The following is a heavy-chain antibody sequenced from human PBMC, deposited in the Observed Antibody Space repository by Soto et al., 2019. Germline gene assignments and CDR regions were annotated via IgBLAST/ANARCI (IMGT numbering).Heavy chain of an antibody. CDR2: INPNSGGT. Sequence: ASVMVSCKASGYTFTGYYLHWVRHAPGQGLEWMGWINPNSGGTNYAQKFQGRVTMTRDTSISTAYMELSRLRSDDTAVYYCARDLAVADLYYFDYWGQGTLVTVSS. V-gene: IGHV1-2*02. CDR1: GYTFTGYY. J-gene: IGHJ4*02. CDR3: ARDLAVADLYYFDY. D-gene: IGHD6-19*01.